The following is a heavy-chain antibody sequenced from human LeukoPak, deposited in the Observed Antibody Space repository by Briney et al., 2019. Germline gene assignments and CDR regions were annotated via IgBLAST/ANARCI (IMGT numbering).Heavy chain of an antibody. V-gene: IGHV4-59*01. Sequence: PSETLSLTCTVSGGSISSYYWSWIRQPPGKGLEWIGYIYYSGSTNYNPSLKSRVTISVDTSKNQFSLKLSSVTAADTAVYYCATHDPYCGGDCRYYFDYWGQGTLVTVSS. CDR3: ATHDPYCGGDCRYYFDY. CDR1: GGSISSYY. D-gene: IGHD2-21*02. J-gene: IGHJ4*02. CDR2: IYYSGST.